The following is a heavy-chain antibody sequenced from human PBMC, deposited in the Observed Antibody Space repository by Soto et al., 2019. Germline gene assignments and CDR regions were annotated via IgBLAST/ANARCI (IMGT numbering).Heavy chain of an antibody. D-gene: IGHD2-2*01. J-gene: IGHJ6*02. Sequence: QVQLVQSGAEVKKPGSSVKVSCKASGGTFSSYAISWVRQAPGQGLEWMGGIIPISGTANYAQKFQGRVTITGDEYTSTAYMELSSLRSEDTAVYSCARSQGSSTSLEIYYYYYYGMDVWGQGTTVTVSS. CDR1: GGTFSSYA. V-gene: IGHV1-69*01. CDR3: ARSQGSSTSLEIYYYYYYGMDV. CDR2: IIPISGTA.